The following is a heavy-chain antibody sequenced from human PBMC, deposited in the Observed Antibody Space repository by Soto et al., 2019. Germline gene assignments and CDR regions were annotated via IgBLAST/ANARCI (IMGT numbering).Heavy chain of an antibody. V-gene: IGHV4-59*01. CDR1: GGSISSYY. Sequence: QVQLQESGPGLVKPSETLSLTCTVSGGSISSYYWSWIRQPPGKGLEWIGYIYYSGSTNYNPSLKSRVTIPVDTSKNPFSLKLSSVTAADTAVYYCARDRNYCSGGSCYSDWYFDLWGRGTLVTVSS. D-gene: IGHD2-15*01. CDR3: ARDRNYCSGGSCYSDWYFDL. CDR2: IYYSGST. J-gene: IGHJ2*01.